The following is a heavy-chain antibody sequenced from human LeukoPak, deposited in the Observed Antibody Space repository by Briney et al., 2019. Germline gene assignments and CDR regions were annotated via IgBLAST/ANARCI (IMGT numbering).Heavy chain of an antibody. J-gene: IGHJ4*02. CDR2: ISAGNGNT. CDR1: GYTFTSYA. CDR3: AGDSGSGSNDY. D-gene: IGHD1-26*01. V-gene: IGHV1-3*01. Sequence: ASVKVSCKASGYTFTSYAIHWVRQAPGQRLEWMGWISAGNGNTKYSQNFQGRVTFISNTSATTALMELSSLRSEDAAVYYCAGDSGSGSNDYWGQGTLVTVSS.